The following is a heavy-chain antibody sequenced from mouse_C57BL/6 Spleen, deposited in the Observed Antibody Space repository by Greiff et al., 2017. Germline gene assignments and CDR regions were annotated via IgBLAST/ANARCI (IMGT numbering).Heavy chain of an antibody. CDR2: ISDGGSYT. CDR3: ARDRYYGSSPYWYFDV. Sequence: EVQRVESGGGLVKPGGSLKLSCAASGFTFSSYAMSWVRQTPEKRLEWVATISDGGSYTYYPDNVKGRFTIARDNAKNNLYLQMSHLKSEDIAMYYCARDRYYGSSPYWYFDVWGTGTTVTVSS. J-gene: IGHJ1*03. V-gene: IGHV5-4*01. CDR1: GFTFSSYA. D-gene: IGHD1-1*01.